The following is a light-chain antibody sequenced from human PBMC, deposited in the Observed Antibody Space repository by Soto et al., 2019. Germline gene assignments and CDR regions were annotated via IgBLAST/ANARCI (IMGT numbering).Light chain of an antibody. CDR2: GAS. CDR3: QLYGTSSIT. CDR1: QSVSNSY. J-gene: IGKJ5*01. Sequence: EIVLTQSPGTLSLSPGETAALSCRASQSVSNSYLAWYQQKPAQAPRLLIYGASTRATDIPDRFSGSGCGTDFTLIISRLVPEDFAVYYCQLYGTSSITFGQGTRLEIQ. V-gene: IGKV3-20*01.